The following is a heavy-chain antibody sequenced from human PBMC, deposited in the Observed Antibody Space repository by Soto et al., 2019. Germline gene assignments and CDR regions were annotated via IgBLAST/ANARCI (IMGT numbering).Heavy chain of an antibody. J-gene: IGHJ6*02. CDR3: ARDQNVLRFLEWLFEHYYYGMDV. D-gene: IGHD3-3*01. CDR1: GFTFSSYA. Sequence: GWSLRLSCAASGFTFSSYAMHWVRQAPGKGLEWVAVISYDGSNKYYADSVKGRFTISRDNSKNTLYLQMNSLRAEDTAVYYCARDQNVLRFLEWLFEHYYYGMDVWGQGTKVTVS. V-gene: IGHV3-30-3*01. CDR2: ISYDGSNK.